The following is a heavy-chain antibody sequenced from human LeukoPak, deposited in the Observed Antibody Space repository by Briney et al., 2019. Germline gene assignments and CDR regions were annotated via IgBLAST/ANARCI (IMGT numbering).Heavy chain of an antibody. V-gene: IGHV3-23*01. CDR1: GFTFSNYA. Sequence: GGSLRLSCAASGFTFSNYAMSWVRQTPGKGLEWVSAIGANDDNTYYADSVKGRFTISRDNSKNTLYLQMNSLRAEDTAVYYCARTGWLPGGYCSSTSCYTQAGYFDYWGQGTLVTVSS. D-gene: IGHD2-2*02. CDR2: IGANDDNT. J-gene: IGHJ4*02. CDR3: ARTGWLPGGYCSSTSCYTQAGYFDY.